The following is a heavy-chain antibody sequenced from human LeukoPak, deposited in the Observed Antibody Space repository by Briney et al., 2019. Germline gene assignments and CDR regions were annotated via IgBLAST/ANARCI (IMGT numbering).Heavy chain of an antibody. CDR3: ARLLTLYGDYDCYFDY. J-gene: IGHJ4*02. D-gene: IGHD4-17*01. Sequence: SETLSLTCTVSGGSISSYYWSWIRQPPGKGLEWIGYIYYSGSTYYNPSLKSRVTISVDTSKNQFSLKLSSVSAADTAVYYCARLLTLYGDYDCYFDYWGQGTLVTVSS. CDR2: IYYSGST. CDR1: GGSISSYY. V-gene: IGHV4-59*08.